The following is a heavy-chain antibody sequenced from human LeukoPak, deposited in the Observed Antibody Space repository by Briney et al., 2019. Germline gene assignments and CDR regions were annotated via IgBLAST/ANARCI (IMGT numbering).Heavy chain of an antibody. CDR1: GFTFNRRG. Sequence: GGSLRLSCAASGFTFNRRGMHWVRRAPGKGLEGVAFIRYDGGETFYADFVKGRFTISRDNSKNTLSLQLNTLRPEDTALYYCAKDGDDCIDYWGPGTLVTVSS. J-gene: IGHJ4*02. CDR2: IRYDGGET. CDR3: AKDGDDCIDY. D-gene: IGHD2-21*01. V-gene: IGHV3-30*02.